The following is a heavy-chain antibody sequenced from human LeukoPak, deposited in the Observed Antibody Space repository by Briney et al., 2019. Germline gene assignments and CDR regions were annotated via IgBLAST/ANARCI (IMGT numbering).Heavy chain of an antibody. CDR3: ARDLTPSAFDI. CDR1: GFTFSSYS. D-gene: IGHD1-14*01. V-gene: IGHV3-21*01. CDR2: ISSSRSYI. J-gene: IGHJ3*02. Sequence: GGSLRLSCAASGFTFSSYSMNWVRQAPGKGLEWVSSISSSRSYIYYADSVKGRFTISRDNAKNSLYLQMNSLRAEDTAVYYCARDLTPSAFDIWGQGTMVTVSS.